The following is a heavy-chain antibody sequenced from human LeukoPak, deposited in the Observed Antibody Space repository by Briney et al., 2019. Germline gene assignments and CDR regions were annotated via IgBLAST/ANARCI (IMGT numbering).Heavy chain of an antibody. D-gene: IGHD2-2*01. V-gene: IGHV3-33*06. CDR3: AKDQGGTSCHP. CDR2: IWYDGSNK. CDR1: GFTFSSYG. Sequence: GGALRLSCAASGFTFSSYGMHWVGQAPGKGLEGVAVIWYDGSNKYYADSVKGRFTISRDNSKNTLYLQRSSLRAEDTAVYYCAKDQGGTSCHPWGQGTLVTVSS. J-gene: IGHJ4*02.